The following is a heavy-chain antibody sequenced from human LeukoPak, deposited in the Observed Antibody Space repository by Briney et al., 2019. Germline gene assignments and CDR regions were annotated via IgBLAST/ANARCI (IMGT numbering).Heavy chain of an antibody. V-gene: IGHV1-8*01. J-gene: IGHJ4*02. Sequence: ASVKVSCKPSGYTFTTYDINWVRQATGQGLEWMGWMNPNSGNTGYAQEFQGRVTMTRDTSIGTAYMELSSLRSEDTAMYYCARGTKPSDYWGQGTLVTVSS. CDR3: ARGTKPSDY. CDR1: GYTFTTYD. D-gene: IGHD3-10*01. CDR2: MNPNSGNT.